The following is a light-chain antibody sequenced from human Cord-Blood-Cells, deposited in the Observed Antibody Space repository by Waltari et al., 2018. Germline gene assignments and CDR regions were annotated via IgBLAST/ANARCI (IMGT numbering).Light chain of an antibody. Sequence: QSALTQPAPVSGSPGQSITISCTGTSSAGGRYNLVSWYQQHPGKAPKHMIYEGSKRPSGVSNRFSGSKSGNTASLTISGLQAEDEADYYCCSYAGSSTFVVFGGGTKLTVL. CDR3: CSYAGSSTFVV. CDR2: EGS. J-gene: IGLJ2*01. CDR1: SSAGGRYNL. V-gene: IGLV2-23*03.